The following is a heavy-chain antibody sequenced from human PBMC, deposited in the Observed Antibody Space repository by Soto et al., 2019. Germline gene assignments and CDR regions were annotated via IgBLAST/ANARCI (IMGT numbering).Heavy chain of an antibody. CDR3: ACWGHIVPVAPSDFDR. J-gene: IGHJ4*02. D-gene: IGHD2-8*02. CDR2: ISPDGSDV. CDR1: GFPFTNYW. Sequence: QVVESGGGLVPPGGSLRLSCAASGFPFTNYWMNWDRQTPGKGLMWVSRISPDGSDVGYADSVEGRFTVSRDNAKNTLYLQMHSLRAEDTAMYYCACWGHIVPVAPSDFDRWGQGTLVNVSS. V-gene: IGHV3-74*01.